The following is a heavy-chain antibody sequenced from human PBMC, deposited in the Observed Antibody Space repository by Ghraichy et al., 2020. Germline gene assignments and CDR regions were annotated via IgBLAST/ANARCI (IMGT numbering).Heavy chain of an antibody. CDR3: ARRAPPYYNFWSGYYTTAYYFDY. CDR1: GGSISSSSYY. J-gene: IGHJ4*02. V-gene: IGHV4-39*01. Sequence: SETLSLTCTVSGGSISSSSYYWGWIRQPPGKGLEWIGSIYYSGSTYYNPSLKSRVTISVDTSKNQFSLKLSSVTAADTAVYYCARRAPPYYNFWSGYYTTAYYFDYWGQGTLVTVSS. D-gene: IGHD3-3*01. CDR2: IYYSGST.